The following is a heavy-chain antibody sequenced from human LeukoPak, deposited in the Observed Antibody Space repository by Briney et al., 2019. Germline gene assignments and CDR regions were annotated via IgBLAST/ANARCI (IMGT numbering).Heavy chain of an antibody. J-gene: IGHJ4*02. D-gene: IGHD6-13*01. CDR1: GYTFTSYG. V-gene: IGHV1-18*01. Sequence: ASVKVSCKASGYTFTSYGITWVRQAPGQGLEWMGWISAFNGNTKYAQKIQGRVTMTTDTSTSTAYMELRSLRSDDTAVYYCARAHSSSWYEGGYWGQGTLVTVSS. CDR2: ISAFNGNT. CDR3: ARAHSSSWYEGGY.